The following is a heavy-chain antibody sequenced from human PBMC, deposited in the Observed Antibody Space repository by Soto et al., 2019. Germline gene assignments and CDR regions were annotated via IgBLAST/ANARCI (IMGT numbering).Heavy chain of an antibody. CDR2: MYNTGST. CDR3: ARDLWGYCGTDCYPLDV. D-gene: IGHD2-21*02. V-gene: IGHV4-59*01. CDR1: GGTISRYY. J-gene: IGHJ6*02. Sequence: QVQLQESGPGLVKPSETLYLSCTVCGGTISRYYWSWIRQPPGKGLEWIGYMYNTGSTVYNPSFKSRVTISVDTSKNQFSLKLNSVTAADTAVYYCARDLWGYCGTDCYPLDVWGQGTTVTVSS.